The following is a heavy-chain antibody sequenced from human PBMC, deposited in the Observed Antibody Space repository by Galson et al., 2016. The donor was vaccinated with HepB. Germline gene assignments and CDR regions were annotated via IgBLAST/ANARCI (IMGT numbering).Heavy chain of an antibody. CDR2: ISFNGGNT. V-gene: IGHV3-30*04. Sequence: SLKLSCAASGFTFSSYAMHWVRQAPGKGLEWVAVISFNGGNTFYAESVQGRFTISRDNSKNTLYLQLNSLRAEDTAGYYCARDDDYVWGTYRYTRTVPQYYFDYWGQGTLVTVSS. CDR3: ARDDDYVWGTYRYTRTVPQYYFDY. D-gene: IGHD3-16*02. CDR1: GFTFSSYA. J-gene: IGHJ4*02.